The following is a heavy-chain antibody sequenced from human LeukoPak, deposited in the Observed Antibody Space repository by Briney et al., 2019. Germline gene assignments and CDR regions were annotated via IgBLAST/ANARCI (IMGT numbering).Heavy chain of an antibody. CDR2: ISVRSNYI. CDR1: GYTFSSYS. J-gene: IGHJ4*02. CDR3: VRLRRNSDTSGFYYYYDF. V-gene: IGHV3-21*01. D-gene: IGHD3-22*01. Sequence: GGSLRLSCVASGYTFSSYSINWVRHAPGKGLEWVSSISVRSNYIYYADSVRGRFSISRDDDRDSLYLQMNSLRAEDTAVYFCVRLRRNSDTSGFYYYYDFWGQGTLVTVSS.